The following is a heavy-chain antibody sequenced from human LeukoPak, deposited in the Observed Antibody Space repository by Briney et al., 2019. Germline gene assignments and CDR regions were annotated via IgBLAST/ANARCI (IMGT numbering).Heavy chain of an antibody. Sequence: SVKVSCKASGGTFSSYAISWVRQAPGQGLEWMGGIIPIFGTANYAQKFQGRVTITADESTSTAYMELSSLRSEDTAVYYCARIGQQQLVRNYYYMDVWGKGTTVTISS. CDR3: ARIGQQQLVRNYYYMDV. J-gene: IGHJ6*03. CDR2: IIPIFGTA. D-gene: IGHD6-13*01. CDR1: GGTFSSYA. V-gene: IGHV1-69*01.